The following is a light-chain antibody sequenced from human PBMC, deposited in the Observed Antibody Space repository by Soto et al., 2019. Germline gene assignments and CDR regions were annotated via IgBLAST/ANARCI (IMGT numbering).Light chain of an antibody. V-gene: IGKV3-15*01. CDR1: QRISSN. J-gene: IGKJ2*01. CDR2: GAS. CDR3: QQYNIWPPYT. Sequence: EIVMTQSPATLSVSPGERATLYCKASQRISSNLAWYQQKPGQPPRLLIYGASTRASGIPARFSGSGSGTEVTLTSSGLQSEDFALYYCQQYNIWPPYTVGQGTKLEIK.